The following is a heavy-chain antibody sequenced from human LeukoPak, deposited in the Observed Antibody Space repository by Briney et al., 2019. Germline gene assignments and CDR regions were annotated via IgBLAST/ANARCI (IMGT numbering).Heavy chain of an antibody. CDR2: IKSKTDGGTT. D-gene: IGHD2-21*02. J-gene: IGHJ4*02. CDR1: GFTVSNAW. CDR3: TTHIVVVTGFDY. Sequence: GGSLRLSCAASGFTVSNAWMSWVRQAPGKGLEWVGCIKSKTDGGTTDYAAPVKGRFTISRDDSKNTLYLQMNSLKTGDTAVYYCTTHIVVVTGFDYWGQGTLVTVSS. V-gene: IGHV3-15*01.